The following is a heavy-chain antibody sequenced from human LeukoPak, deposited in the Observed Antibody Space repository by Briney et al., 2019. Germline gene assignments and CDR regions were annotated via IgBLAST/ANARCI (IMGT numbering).Heavy chain of an antibody. J-gene: IGHJ3*02. CDR1: GFTFSSYS. D-gene: IGHD1-26*01. Sequence: GGSLRLSCAASGFTFSSYSMNRVRQAPGKGLEWVSSISSSSSYIHSADSVRGRFTISRDNAKNSLFLQMNSLRAEDTAVYYCARDEWGDAFDIWGQGTMVTVFS. V-gene: IGHV3-21*01. CDR3: ARDEWGDAFDI. CDR2: ISSSSSYI.